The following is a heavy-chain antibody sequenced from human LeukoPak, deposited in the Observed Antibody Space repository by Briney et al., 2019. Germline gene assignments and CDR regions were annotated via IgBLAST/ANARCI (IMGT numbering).Heavy chain of an antibody. V-gene: IGHV1-8*01. CDR2: MNSNSGNT. Sequence: ASVKVSCKASGYTFTSYDINWVRQATGQGLEWMGWMNSNSGNTGYAQKLQARVTFTRITSMSTAYMELRSLRSEDTAVYYCARGERGYRYGFEYFQKWGQGTLVTVSS. J-gene: IGHJ1*01. CDR1: GYTFTSYD. CDR3: ARGERGYRYGFEYFQK. D-gene: IGHD5-18*01.